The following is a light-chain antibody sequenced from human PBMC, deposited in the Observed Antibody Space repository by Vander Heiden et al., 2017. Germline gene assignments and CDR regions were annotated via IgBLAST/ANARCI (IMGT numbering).Light chain of an antibody. V-gene: IGKV3-11*01. J-gene: IGKJ4*01. Sequence: EIVLTQSPATLSLSPGERATLSCRASQSVSTYLAWYQQKPRQAPRLLIYDASNRATGIPARFSGSGSGTDFTLTISSLEPEDFAIYYCQQRGNWPLTFGGGTKVEIK. CDR1: QSVSTY. CDR2: DAS. CDR3: QQRGNWPLT.